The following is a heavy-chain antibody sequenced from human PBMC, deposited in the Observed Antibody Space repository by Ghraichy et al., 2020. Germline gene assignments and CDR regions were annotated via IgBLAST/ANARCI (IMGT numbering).Heavy chain of an antibody. CDR1: GDSIKNYD. J-gene: IGHJ4*02. V-gene: IGHV4-59*01. CDR2: IYDSGST. CDR3: ARELRRAEFDN. Sequence: GSLRLSCTVSGDSIKNYDWSWIRQSPGKGLEWIANIYDSGSTNYKTNYNPSLKSRVIMSLDTSRNQISLRLTSLTAADTAIYYCARELRRAEFDNWGQGTLVTGSS.